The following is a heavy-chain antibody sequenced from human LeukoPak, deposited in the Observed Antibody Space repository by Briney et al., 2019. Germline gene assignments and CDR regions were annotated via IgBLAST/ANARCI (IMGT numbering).Heavy chain of an antibody. J-gene: IGHJ3*02. Sequence: GGSLRLSCAASAFTLSSYSMNWVRQAPGKGLEWVSYISSSSTTIYKADSVKGRFTISRDNAKNSLSLQMNSLRAEDTAVYYCARMVRGVNAFDIWGQGTMVTVSS. CDR2: ISSSSTTI. CDR1: AFTLSSYS. CDR3: ARMVRGVNAFDI. V-gene: IGHV3-48*04. D-gene: IGHD3-10*01.